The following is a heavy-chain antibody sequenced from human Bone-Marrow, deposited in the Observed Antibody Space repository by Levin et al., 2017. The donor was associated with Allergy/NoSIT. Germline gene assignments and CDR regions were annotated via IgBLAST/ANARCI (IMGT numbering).Heavy chain of an antibody. Sequence: KISCRVSGETFSSYAISWVRQAPGQGLEWMGGIIPVFGTANYAQKFQGRVTITADKDTSTVYMEVSGLRSEDTAVYYCAGWSGSYNGKNYPIDFWGQGTLVTVSS. CDR2: IIPVFGTA. CDR3: AGWSGSYNGKNYPIDF. V-gene: IGHV1-69*06. J-gene: IGHJ4*02. CDR1: GETFSSYA. D-gene: IGHD1-26*01.